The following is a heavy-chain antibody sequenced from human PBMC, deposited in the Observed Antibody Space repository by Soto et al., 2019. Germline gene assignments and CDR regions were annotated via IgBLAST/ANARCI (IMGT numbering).Heavy chain of an antibody. CDR3: ARARCSSGQGYYFDY. Sequence: EVQLVESGEGLVQPGGSLRLSCAAPGFTFSSYNIQWIRQAPGKGLEFVSAISRSGDRTYYADSVRGRFTITRDNSKHTVWLQMGSLRADDMAVYYCARARCSSGQGYYFDYWGRGALVSVSS. V-gene: IGHV3-64*02. CDR1: GFTFSSYN. J-gene: IGHJ4*02. D-gene: IGHD2-15*01. CDR2: ISRSGDRT.